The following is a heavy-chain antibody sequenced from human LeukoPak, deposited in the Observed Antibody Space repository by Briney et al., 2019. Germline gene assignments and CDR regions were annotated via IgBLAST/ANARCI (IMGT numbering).Heavy chain of an antibody. V-gene: IGHV4-34*01. CDR1: GGSFSGYY. Sequence: SETLSLTCAVYGGSFSGYYWSWIRQPPGKGLEWIGEINHSGSTNYNPSLKSRATISVDTSKNQFSLKLSSVTAADTAVYYGATGLGGYVFWYYNMDVWAKGPRSPSP. J-gene: IGHJ6*03. D-gene: IGHD5-12*01. CDR2: INHSGST. CDR3: ATGLGGYVFWYYNMDV.